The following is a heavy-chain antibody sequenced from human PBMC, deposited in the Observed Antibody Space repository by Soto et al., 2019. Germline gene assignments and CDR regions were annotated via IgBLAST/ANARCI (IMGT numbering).Heavy chain of an antibody. J-gene: IGHJ4*02. V-gene: IGHV4-31*03. D-gene: IGHD3-10*01. Sequence: PSETLSLTFTVPDCSISSGGYYWSWILQHQGKGLECIGYIYYSGSTYYNPSLKSRVTISVDTSENQFSLKLSSVTAADTAVYYCSRYGSGSYSPATFDHWGQATLVTVPS. CDR1: DCSISSGGYY. CDR3: SRYGSGSYSPATFDH. CDR2: IYYSGST.